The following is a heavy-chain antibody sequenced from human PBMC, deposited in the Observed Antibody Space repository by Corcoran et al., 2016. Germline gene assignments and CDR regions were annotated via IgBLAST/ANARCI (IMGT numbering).Heavy chain of an antibody. Sequence: QVQLVESGGGVVQPGRSLRLSCAASGFTFSSYGMHWVRQAPGKGLEWVAVIWYDGSNKYYADSVKGRFTISRDNSKNTLYLQMNSLRAEDTAVYYGARVGTSWSFYNPYYSGMDVWGQGTTFTVSS. D-gene: IGHD2-8*01. CDR1: GFTFSSYG. V-gene: IGHV3-33*01. CDR3: ARVGTSWSFYNPYYSGMDV. CDR2: IWYDGSNK. J-gene: IGHJ6*02.